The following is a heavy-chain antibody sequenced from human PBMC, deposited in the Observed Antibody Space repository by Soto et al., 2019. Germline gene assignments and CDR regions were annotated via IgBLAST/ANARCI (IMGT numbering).Heavy chain of an antibody. J-gene: IGHJ4*02. D-gene: IGHD2-15*01. CDR1: GGSFSGYY. CDR3: AKGDCSGGSCHLFDY. CDR2: INHSGST. Sequence: PSETLSHTCAVYGGSFSGYYWIWIRQPPGKGLEWIGEINHSGSTNYNPSLKSRVTISVDTSKNQFSLKLSSVTAADTAVYYCAKGDCSGGSCHLFDYWGQGTLVTVSS. V-gene: IGHV4-34*01.